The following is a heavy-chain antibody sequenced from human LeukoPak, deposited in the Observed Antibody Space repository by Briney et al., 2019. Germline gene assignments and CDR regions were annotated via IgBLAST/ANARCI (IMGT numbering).Heavy chain of an antibody. CDR2: ICSTRTYI. J-gene: IGHJ4*02. CDR1: GFTFSSYT. D-gene: IGHD2-2*01. V-gene: IGHV3-21*01. Sequence: GGSLRLSCTASGFTFSSYTMNWVRQAPGKGPEWVSSICSTRTYICYADSLKGRFTISRDNAKNSLYLQMDSLRAEDKAVYYCARGFGGYCSSTSCLVTIDYWGQGTLVTVSS. CDR3: ARGFGGYCSSTSCLVTIDY.